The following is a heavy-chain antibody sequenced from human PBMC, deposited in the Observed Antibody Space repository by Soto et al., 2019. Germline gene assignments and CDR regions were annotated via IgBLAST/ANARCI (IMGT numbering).Heavy chain of an antibody. CDR1: GFTFSSYA. CDR3: ARDLDYYGSGSYYL. V-gene: IGHV3-30-3*01. Sequence: QVQLVESGGGVVQPGRSLRLSCAASGFTFSSYAMHWVRQAPGKGLEWVAVISYDGSNKYYADSVKGRFTISRDNSKNTLYLQMNSLRAEETAVYYCARDLDYYGSGSYYLWGQGTLVTVSS. D-gene: IGHD3-10*01. J-gene: IGHJ4*02. CDR2: ISYDGSNK.